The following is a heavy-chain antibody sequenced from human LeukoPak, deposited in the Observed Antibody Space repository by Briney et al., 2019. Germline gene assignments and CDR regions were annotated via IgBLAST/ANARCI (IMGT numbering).Heavy chain of an antibody. CDR3: ARVSYYDILTGYFGDGYFDY. D-gene: IGHD3-9*01. V-gene: IGHV4-59*01. CDR2: IYYSRSN. Sequence: SETLSLTCTVSGGSISGYYWSWIRQPPGKGLEWIGYIYYSRSNNYNPSLKSRVTISVDTSKNQVSLKVSSVTAADTAVYYCARVSYYDILTGYFGDGYFDYWGQGTLVTVSS. CDR1: GGSISGYY. J-gene: IGHJ4*02.